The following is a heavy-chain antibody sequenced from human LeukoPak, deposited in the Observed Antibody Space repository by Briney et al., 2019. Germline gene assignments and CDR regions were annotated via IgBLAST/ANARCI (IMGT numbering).Heavy chain of an antibody. J-gene: IGHJ5*02. Sequence: ASVQVSCKACGYTFTGYYMHWVRQAPGQGLEWMGWINPNSGGTNYAQKFQGRVTMTRDTSISTAYMELSRLRSDDTAVYYCARAPKVYCSGGSCYSIWFDPWGQGTLVTVSS. V-gene: IGHV1-2*02. CDR1: GYTFTGYY. D-gene: IGHD2-15*01. CDR2: INPNSGGT. CDR3: ARAPKVYCSGGSCYSIWFDP.